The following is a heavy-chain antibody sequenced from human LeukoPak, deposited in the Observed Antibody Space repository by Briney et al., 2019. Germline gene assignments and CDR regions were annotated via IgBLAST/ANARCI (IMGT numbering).Heavy chain of an antibody. CDR2: IIPILGIA. CDR1: GGTFSSYA. CDR3: ARDSGASGYSSS. D-gene: IGHD6-13*01. J-gene: IGHJ4*02. Sequence: SVKVSCKASGGTFSSYAISWVRQAPGQGLEWMGRIIPILGIANYAQKFQGRVTITADKSTSTAYMELSSLRSEDTAVYYCARDSGASGYSSSWGQGTLVTVSS. V-gene: IGHV1-69*04.